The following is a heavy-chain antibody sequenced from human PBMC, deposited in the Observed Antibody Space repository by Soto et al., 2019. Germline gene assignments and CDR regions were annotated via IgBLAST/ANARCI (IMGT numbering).Heavy chain of an antibody. D-gene: IGHD6-25*01. CDR2: ISGYNENT. Sequence: QVQLMQSGAEVKKPGASVRVSCKTSGYSFSNYGVAWVRQAPGQGLEWMGWISGYNENTNSAQNLQDRITMTTDTFMSTAYMELRSLRSDDTAIYYCARDVWGTAAAGSYYFDYWGQGTVVTVSS. V-gene: IGHV1-18*01. CDR3: ARDVWGTAAAGSYYFDY. CDR1: GYSFSNYG. J-gene: IGHJ4*02.